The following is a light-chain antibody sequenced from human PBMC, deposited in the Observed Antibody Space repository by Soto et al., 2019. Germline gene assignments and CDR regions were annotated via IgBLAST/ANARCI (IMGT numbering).Light chain of an antibody. J-gene: IGKJ5*01. CDR2: GAS. Sequence: EIVMTQSPATLSVSPGERTTLSCRASQSVGNNLAWYQQKPGQAPRLLIYGASTRAPGISARFSGSGFGTDFSLTINNLEPEDFAVYYCQQRNSWPITFGQGTRLEIK. V-gene: IGKV3-15*01. CDR1: QSVGNN. CDR3: QQRNSWPIT.